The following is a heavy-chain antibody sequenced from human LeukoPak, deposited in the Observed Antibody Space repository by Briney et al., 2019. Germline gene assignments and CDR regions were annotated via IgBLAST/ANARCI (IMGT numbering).Heavy chain of an antibody. CDR2: ISSSSSYT. V-gene: IGHV3-21*01. CDR3: ARWCTNGVCYNGQVAYYYMNV. CDR1: GFTFSSYS. J-gene: IGHJ6*03. D-gene: IGHD2-8*01. Sequence: GGSLRLSCAASGFTFSSYSMNWVRQAPGKGLEWVSSISSSSSYTYYADSVKGRFTISRDNAKNSLYLQMNSLRAEDTAVYYCARWCTNGVCYNGQVAYYYMNVWGKGTTVTVSS.